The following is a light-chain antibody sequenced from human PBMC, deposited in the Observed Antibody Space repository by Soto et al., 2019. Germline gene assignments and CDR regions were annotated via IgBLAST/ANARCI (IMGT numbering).Light chain of an antibody. CDR2: EGT. CDR1: SSDVGAYNL. V-gene: IGLV2-23*01. CDR3: CSYAGSYTYV. J-gene: IGLJ1*01. Sequence: QSALTQPASVSGSPGQSITVSCTGTSSDVGAYNLVSWYQQHPGKAPRLIIYEGTKRPSGVPDRFSGSKSGNTASLTISGLQAEDEADYYCCSYAGSYTYVFGTGTKLTVL.